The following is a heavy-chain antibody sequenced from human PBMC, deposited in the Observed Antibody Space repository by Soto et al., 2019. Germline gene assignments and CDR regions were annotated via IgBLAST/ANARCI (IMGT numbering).Heavy chain of an antibody. Sequence: QVQLQESGPGLVKPSGTLSLTCAVSGGSFTSNNWWTWVRQPPGQGLEWIGEIYRTGSTNYNPSLQSRGTISLEQAENQFPLKVTSLTAADPAVYYCASRDPGTSVDYRGPGTLVTVSS. V-gene: IGHV4-4*02. J-gene: IGHJ4*02. CDR1: GGSFTSNNW. D-gene: IGHD1-7*01. CDR2: IYRTGST. CDR3: ASRDPGTSVDY.